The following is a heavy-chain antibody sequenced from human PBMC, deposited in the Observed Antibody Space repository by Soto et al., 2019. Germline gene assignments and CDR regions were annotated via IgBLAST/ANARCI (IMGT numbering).Heavy chain of an antibody. CDR3: ARASDTSGYHY. CDR2: ILPVFDEL. Sequence: ASVKVSCKASGGTFSTSSFVWVRQAPGQGLEWVGGILPVFDELHYAPKLQGRVTITADEVTSTAHLELGSLTSEDTAVYFCARASDTSGYHYWGQGTLVTVSS. V-gene: IGHV1-69*13. D-gene: IGHD3-22*01. CDR1: GGTFSTSS. J-gene: IGHJ4*02.